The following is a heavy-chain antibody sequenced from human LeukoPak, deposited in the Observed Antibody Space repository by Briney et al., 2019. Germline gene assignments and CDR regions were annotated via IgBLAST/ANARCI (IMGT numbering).Heavy chain of an antibody. CDR3: LVTTRSRGFDY. CDR2: IRQDGSVQ. CDR1: GFTFSSYW. Sequence: GGSLRLSCAASGFTFSSYWMSWVRQAPGKGLEWVANIRQDGSVQNYVDSVKGRFTISRDNPKNSVYLQMSSLRAEDTAVYYCLVTTRSRGFDYWDQGTLVTVSS. V-gene: IGHV3-7*01. D-gene: IGHD1/OR15-1a*01. J-gene: IGHJ4*02.